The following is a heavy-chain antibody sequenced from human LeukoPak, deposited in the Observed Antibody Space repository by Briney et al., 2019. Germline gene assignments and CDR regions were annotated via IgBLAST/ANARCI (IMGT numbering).Heavy chain of an antibody. CDR3: AKDRYSYGYRMADY. D-gene: IGHD5-18*01. Sequence: PGGSLRLSCAASGFTFSSYAMSWVRQAPGKGLEWVSTISGSGGSVYYADSVKGRFTISRDNSKNTLYLQMNSLRAEDTAVYYCAKDRYSYGYRMADYWGQGTLVTVSS. V-gene: IGHV3-23*01. J-gene: IGHJ4*02. CDR2: ISGSGGSV. CDR1: GFTFSSYA.